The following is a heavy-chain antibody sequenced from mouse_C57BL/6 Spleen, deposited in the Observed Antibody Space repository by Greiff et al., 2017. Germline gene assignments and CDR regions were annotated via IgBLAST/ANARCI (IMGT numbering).Heavy chain of an antibody. D-gene: IGHD2-4*01. Sequence: EVQGVESGGGLVKPGGSLKLSCAASGFTFSDYGMHWVRQAPEKGLEWVAYISSGSSTIYYADTAKGRFTISRDNAKNTLFLQMTSLRSEDTAMYYCARREITDWYFDVWGTGTTVTVSS. CDR2: ISSGSSTI. J-gene: IGHJ1*03. V-gene: IGHV5-17*01. CDR1: GFTFSDYG. CDR3: ARREITDWYFDV.